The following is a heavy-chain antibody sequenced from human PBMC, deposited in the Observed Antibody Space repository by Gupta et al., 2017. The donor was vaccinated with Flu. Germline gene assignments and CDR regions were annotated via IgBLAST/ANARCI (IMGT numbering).Heavy chain of an antibody. CDR3: AKAAGLDYGNYFDS. CDR2: IIPLFGTP. J-gene: IGHJ4*02. D-gene: IGHD4-17*01. V-gene: IGHV1-69*01. Sequence: NWVRQAPGQGVEWMGGIIPLFGTPNYAQMFQGRVTITADESTRTASMELCSLTLEDTAVYYCAKAAGLDYGNYFDSWGQGTLVTVSS.